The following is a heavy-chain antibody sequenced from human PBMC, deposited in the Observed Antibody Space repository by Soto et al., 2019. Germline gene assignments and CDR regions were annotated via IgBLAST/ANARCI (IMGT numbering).Heavy chain of an antibody. J-gene: IGHJ4*02. V-gene: IGHV5-51*01. D-gene: IGHD3-10*01. CDR2: IYPGDSDT. Sequence: GESLKISCKGSGYSFTSYWIGWVRQMPGKGLEWMGIIYPGDSDTRYSPSFQGQVTISADKSISTAYLQWSSLKASDTAMYYCARHDEAVYYYGSGRTVYPDYWGQGTLVTVSS. CDR1: GYSFTSYW. CDR3: ARHDEAVYYYGSGRTVYPDY.